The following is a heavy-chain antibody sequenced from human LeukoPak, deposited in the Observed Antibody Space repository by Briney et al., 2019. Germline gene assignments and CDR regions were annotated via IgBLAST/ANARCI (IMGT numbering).Heavy chain of an antibody. CDR2: ISGSGGST. CDR3: AKRIAAAGTFYGMDV. D-gene: IGHD6-13*01. V-gene: IGHV3-23*01. CDR1: GFTFSSYA. J-gene: IGHJ6*04. Sequence: GGSLRLSCAASGFTFSSYAMSWVRQAPGKGLEWVSAISGSGGSTYYADSVKGRFTISRDSSKNTLYLQMNSLRAEDTAVYYCAKRIAAAGTFYGMDVWGKGTTVTVSS.